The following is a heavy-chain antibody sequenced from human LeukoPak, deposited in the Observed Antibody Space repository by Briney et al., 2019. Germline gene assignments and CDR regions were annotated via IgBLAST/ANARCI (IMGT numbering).Heavy chain of an antibody. D-gene: IGHD2-2*01. CDR2: ISAYNGNT. J-gene: IGHJ4*02. V-gene: IGHV1-18*01. CDR1: GYTFTSYG. CDR3: ARDSGDIVVVPAATGPDY. Sequence: ASVKASCKASGYTFTSYGISWVRQAPGQGLEWMGWISAYNGNTNYAQKLQGRVTMTTDTSTSTAYMELRSLRSDDTAVYYCARDSGDIVVVPAATGPDYWGQGTLVTVSS.